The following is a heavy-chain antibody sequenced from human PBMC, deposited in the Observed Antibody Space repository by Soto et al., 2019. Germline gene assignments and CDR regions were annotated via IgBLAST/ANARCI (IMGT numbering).Heavy chain of an antibody. CDR2: ISWNSGSI. CDR3: AKDKSGWEGYFDY. Sequence: EVQLVESGGGLVQPGRSLRLSCAASGFTFDDYAMHWVRQAPGKGLEWVSGISWNSGSIGYADSVKGRFTISRDNAKNSLYLQMNSLRAEDTALYYCAKDKSGWEGYFDYWGQGTLVTVYS. J-gene: IGHJ4*02. V-gene: IGHV3-9*01. CDR1: GFTFDDYA. D-gene: IGHD6-19*01.